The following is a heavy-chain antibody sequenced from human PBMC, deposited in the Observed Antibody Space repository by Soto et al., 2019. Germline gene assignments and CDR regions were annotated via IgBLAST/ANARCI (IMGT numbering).Heavy chain of an antibody. CDR1: EFNVMSYW. CDR2: IKEDGSEI. Sequence: PGGSLRLSCAVSEFNVMSYWMSWVRQAPGKGLEWVASIKEDGSEIYYLQSVRGRFTISRDSAGNALHLAMNYLSAEDTGVYCCARDIGFDYVNWGQGTLGTVSS. CDR3: ARDIGFDYVN. D-gene: IGHD3-16*01. J-gene: IGHJ4*02. V-gene: IGHV3-7*01.